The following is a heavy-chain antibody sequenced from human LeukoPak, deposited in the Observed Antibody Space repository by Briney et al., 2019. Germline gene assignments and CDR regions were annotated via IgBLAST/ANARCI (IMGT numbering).Heavy chain of an antibody. V-gene: IGHV3-30*18. CDR1: GFTFSSYG. CDR2: ISYDGSNK. CDR3: AKEGIDSGSNWFDP. D-gene: IGHD6-6*01. Sequence: GRSLRLSCAASGFTFSSYGMHWVRQAPGKGLEWVAVISYDGSNKYYADSVKVRFTISRDNSRDTLYLQMNSLRAEDTAVYYCAKEGIDSGSNWFDPWGQGTLVTVSS. J-gene: IGHJ5*02.